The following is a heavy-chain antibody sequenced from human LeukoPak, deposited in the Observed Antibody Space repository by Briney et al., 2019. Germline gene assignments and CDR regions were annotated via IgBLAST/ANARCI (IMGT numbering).Heavy chain of an antibody. CDR3: AREGGNTVPFDY. Sequence: ASVKVSCKASGGTFSSYAISWVRQAPGQGLEWMGGIIPIFGTANYAQKFQGRVTITADESTSTAYMELSSLRSEDTAVYYCAREGGNTVPFDYWGQGTLVTVSS. V-gene: IGHV1-69*13. D-gene: IGHD4-17*01. CDR2: IIPIFGTA. J-gene: IGHJ4*02. CDR1: GGTFSSYA.